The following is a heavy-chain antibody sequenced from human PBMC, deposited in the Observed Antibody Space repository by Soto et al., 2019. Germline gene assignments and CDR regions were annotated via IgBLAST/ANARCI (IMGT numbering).Heavy chain of an antibody. D-gene: IGHD3-22*01. CDR1: GYSISSGYY. Sequence: SETLSLTCAVSGYSISSGYYWGWIRQPPGKGLEWIGSIYHSGSTYYNPSLKSRVTISVDTSKNQFSLKLSSVTAADTAVYYCARDGYYYDSSGYPRYYYYYDMDVWGQGTTVTVSS. V-gene: IGHV4-38-2*02. CDR3: ARDGYYYDSSGYPRYYYYYDMDV. J-gene: IGHJ6*02. CDR2: IYHSGST.